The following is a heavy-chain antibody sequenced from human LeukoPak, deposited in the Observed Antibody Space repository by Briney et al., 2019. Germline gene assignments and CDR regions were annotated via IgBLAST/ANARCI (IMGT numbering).Heavy chain of an antibody. Sequence: SETLSLTCTVSGGSMSSYYWSWVRQPPGKGLEWIGHIYSSESTNYNPSLKSRVTISVDTSKNQFSLKLSSVTAADTAVYYCARMVRDHYYYYMDVWGKGTTVTISS. D-gene: IGHD4-23*01. CDR3: ARMVRDHYYYYMDV. V-gene: IGHV4-59*08. CDR1: GGSMSSYY. J-gene: IGHJ6*03. CDR2: IYSSEST.